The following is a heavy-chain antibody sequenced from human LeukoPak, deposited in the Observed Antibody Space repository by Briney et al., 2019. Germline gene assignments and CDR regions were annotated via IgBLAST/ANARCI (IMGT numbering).Heavy chain of an antibody. D-gene: IGHD1-26*01. CDR3: ARNGSSGSYSSWFDP. V-gene: IGHV1-69*05. J-gene: IGHJ5*02. CDR2: IIPIFGTA. Sequence: SVKVSCKASGGTFSSYAISWVRQAPGQGLEWMGGIIPIFGTANYAQKFQGRVTITTDESTSTAYMELSSLRSEDTAVYYCARNGSSGSYSSWFDPWGQGTLVTVSS. CDR1: GGTFSSYA.